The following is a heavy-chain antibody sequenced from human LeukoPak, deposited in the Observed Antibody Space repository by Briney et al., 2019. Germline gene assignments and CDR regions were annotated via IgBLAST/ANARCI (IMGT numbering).Heavy chain of an antibody. J-gene: IGHJ4*02. Sequence: GGSLRLSCAASGFTFSTFWMNWVRRAPGKGLEWVANIKQDGSEGHYLDSVEGRFTISRDNDKNALYLQMNSLRAEDTAVYYCAGGTGWLITHWGQGILVTVSS. V-gene: IGHV3-7*03. CDR2: IKQDGSEG. CDR1: GFTFSTFW. D-gene: IGHD3-16*01. CDR3: AGGTGWLITH.